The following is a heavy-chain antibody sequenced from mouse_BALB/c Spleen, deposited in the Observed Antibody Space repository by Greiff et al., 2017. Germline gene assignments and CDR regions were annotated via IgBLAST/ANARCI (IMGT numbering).Heavy chain of an antibody. CDR2: INSNGGST. CDR1: GFTFSSYG. CDR3: AREGWDGDAMDY. D-gene: IGHD4-1*01. J-gene: IGHJ4*01. V-gene: IGHV5-6-3*01. Sequence: EVQRVESGGGLVQPGGSLKLSCAASGFTFSSYGMSWVRQTPDKRLELVATINSNGGSTYYPDSVKGRFTISRDNAKNTLYLQMSSLKSEDTAMYYWAREGWDGDAMDYWGQGTSVTVSS.